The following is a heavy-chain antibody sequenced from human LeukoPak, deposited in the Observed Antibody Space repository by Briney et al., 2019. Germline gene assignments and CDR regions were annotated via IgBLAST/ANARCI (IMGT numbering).Heavy chain of an antibody. D-gene: IGHD6-19*01. J-gene: IGHJ5*02. CDR1: SGSITNYY. Sequence: SETLSLTCTVSSGSITNYYWSWIRQPPGKGLEWIGEINHSGSTNYNPSLKSRVTISVDTSKNQFSLKLSSVTAPDTAVYYCARDSSGSINWFDPWGQGTLVTVSS. CDR2: INHSGST. V-gene: IGHV4-34*01. CDR3: ARDSSGSINWFDP.